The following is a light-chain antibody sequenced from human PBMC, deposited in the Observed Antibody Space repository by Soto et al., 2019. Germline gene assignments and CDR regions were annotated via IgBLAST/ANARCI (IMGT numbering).Light chain of an antibody. J-gene: IGKJ5*01. Sequence: DIQLTQSPSFMSASVGDRVTITCRASQGVSSYLAWHQQKPGKAPKLLIYAASTLQSGVPSRFNGSGSGTEFTLTISSLQPEDFATYYCQQHNTFPITFGQGTRLEIK. CDR3: QQHNTFPIT. V-gene: IGKV1-9*01. CDR2: AAS. CDR1: QGVSSY.